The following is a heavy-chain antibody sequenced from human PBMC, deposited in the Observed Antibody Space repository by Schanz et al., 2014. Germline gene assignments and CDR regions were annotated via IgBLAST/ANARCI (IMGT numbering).Heavy chain of an antibody. J-gene: IGHJ4*02. CDR2: IKSDGSST. CDR1: GFTFSSHW. V-gene: IGHV3-74*02. D-gene: IGHD6-19*01. Sequence: EVQLVESGGGLVEPGGSLRLSCAASGFTFSSHWMHWVRQDPGKGLVWVSRIKSDGSSTSYADSVKGRFTISRDNAKNTLYLQMNSLRVEDTAVYYCAASSGWHPATDYWGQGTLVTVSS. CDR3: AASSGWHPATDY.